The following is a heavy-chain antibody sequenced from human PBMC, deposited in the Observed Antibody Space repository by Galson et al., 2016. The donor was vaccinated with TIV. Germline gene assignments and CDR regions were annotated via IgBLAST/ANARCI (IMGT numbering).Heavy chain of an antibody. V-gene: IGHV1-69-2*01. CDR2: VDPEDGKT. Sequence: VKVSCKVSGHNFTDYYMHWMQQAPGKGFEWMGHVDPEDGKTKYAAKFQGRVTMTADTSTDTAYTELSYLRYEDTAIYYCTTVRLRGSGGMDVWGQGTTVIVSS. CDR1: GHNFTDYY. D-gene: IGHD2-8*01. J-gene: IGHJ6*02. CDR3: TTVRLRGSGGMDV.